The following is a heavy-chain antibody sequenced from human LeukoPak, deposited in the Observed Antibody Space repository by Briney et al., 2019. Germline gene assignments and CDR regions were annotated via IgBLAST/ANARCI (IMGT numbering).Heavy chain of an antibody. CDR1: GYTFTGYY. CDR2: MNPNSGNT. V-gene: IGHV1-8*02. D-gene: IGHD6-13*01. J-gene: IGHJ5*02. CDR3: ASRSSWYGSSWFDP. Sequence: ALVKVSCKASGYTFTGYYMHWVRQATGQGLEWMGWMNPNSGNTGYAQKFQGRVTMTRNTSISTAYMELSSLRSEDTAVYYCASRSSWYGSSWFDPWGQGTLVTVSS.